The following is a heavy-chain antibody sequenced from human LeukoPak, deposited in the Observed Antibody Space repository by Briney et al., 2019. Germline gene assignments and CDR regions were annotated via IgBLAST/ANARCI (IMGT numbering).Heavy chain of an antibody. V-gene: IGHV4-59*12. CDR1: GGSISSYY. CDR3: ARPEVTIFGVVITTPLDV. J-gene: IGHJ6*04. CDR2: IYYSGST. D-gene: IGHD3-3*01. Sequence: PSETLSLTCTVSGGSISSYYWSWIRQPPGKGLEWIGYIYYSGSTNYNPSLKSRVTISVDTSKNQFSLKLSSVTAADTAVYYCARPEVTIFGVVITTPLDVWGKGTTVTVSS.